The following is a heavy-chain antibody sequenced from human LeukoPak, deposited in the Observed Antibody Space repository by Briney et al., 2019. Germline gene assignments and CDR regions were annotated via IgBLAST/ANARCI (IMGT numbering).Heavy chain of an antibody. J-gene: IGHJ4*02. CDR1: GYSISSGNY. V-gene: IGHV4-38-2*01. Sequence: RASETLSLTCAVSGYSISSGNYWGWIRQPPGKGLAWIGNIYHSGSTYYNPSLKSRVTISIDTSKNQFFLKLSSVTAADTAVYYCARVRSSWYQFDYWGQGTLVTVSS. D-gene: IGHD6-13*01. CDR2: IYHSGST. CDR3: ARVRSSWYQFDY.